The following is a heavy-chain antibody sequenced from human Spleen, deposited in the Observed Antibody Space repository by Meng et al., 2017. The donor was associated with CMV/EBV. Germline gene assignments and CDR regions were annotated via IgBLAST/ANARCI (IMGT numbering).Heavy chain of an antibody. Sequence: YGIGGVRQAPGQGLEWMGWISAYNGNTNYAQKLQGRVNMTTDTSTSTAYMELRSLRSDDTAVYYCARVRELRFLEWLLYRSDWFDPWGQGTLVTVSS. J-gene: IGHJ5*02. CDR1: YG. CDR2: ISAYNGNT. D-gene: IGHD3-3*01. CDR3: ARVRELRFLEWLLYRSDWFDP. V-gene: IGHV1-18*01.